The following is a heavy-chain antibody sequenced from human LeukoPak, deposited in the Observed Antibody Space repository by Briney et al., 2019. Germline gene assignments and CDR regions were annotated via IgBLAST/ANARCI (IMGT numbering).Heavy chain of an antibody. J-gene: IGHJ5*02. Sequence: GASVKVSCKASGYTFTSYYMHWARQAPGQGLEWMGIINPSGGSTSYAQKFQGRVTMTRDTSTSTVYMELSSLRSEDTAVYYCARGGYCSSTSCVGFDPWGQGTLVTVSS. CDR1: GYTFTSYY. V-gene: IGHV1-46*01. CDR3: ARGGYCSSTSCVGFDP. CDR2: INPSGGST. D-gene: IGHD2-2*03.